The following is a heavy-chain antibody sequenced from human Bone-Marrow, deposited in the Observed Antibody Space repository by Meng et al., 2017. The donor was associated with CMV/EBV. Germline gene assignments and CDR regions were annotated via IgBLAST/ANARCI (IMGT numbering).Heavy chain of an antibody. J-gene: IGHJ6*02. D-gene: IGHD2-2*01. CDR1: GGSFSGYY. CDR2: INHSGST. Sequence: SETLSLTCAVYGGSFSGYYWSWIRQPPGKGLEWIGEINHSGSTNYNPSLKSRVTISVDTSKNQFSLKLSSVTAADTAVYYCARTMHCSSTSCYGRYYYYGMDVWCQGTKVNV. V-gene: IGHV4-34*01. CDR3: ARTMHCSSTSCYGRYYYYGMDV.